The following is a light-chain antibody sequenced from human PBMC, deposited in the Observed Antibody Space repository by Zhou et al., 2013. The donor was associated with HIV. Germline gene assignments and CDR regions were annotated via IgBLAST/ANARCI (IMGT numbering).Light chain of an antibody. CDR2: KAS. V-gene: IGKV1-5*03. CDR3: QHPRA. J-gene: IGKJ1*01. CDR1: QSINNW. Sequence: DIQMTQSPSTLSASVGDRVTITCRASQSINNWLAWYQQKPGEPPKLLIYKASNLETGVPSRFSGSGSGTDFTLTISSLQPDDFATYFCQHPRAFGQGTKVEIK.